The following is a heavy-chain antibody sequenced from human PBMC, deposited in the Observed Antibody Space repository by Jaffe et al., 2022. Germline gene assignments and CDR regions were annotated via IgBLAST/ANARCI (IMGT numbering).Heavy chain of an antibody. CDR3: ARHSRPPTETSNDAFDI. D-gene: IGHD2-21*01. CDR1: GYSISSGYY. CDR2: IYHSGTT. V-gene: IGHV4-38-2*01. J-gene: IGHJ3*02. Sequence: QVQLQESGPGLVKPSETLSLTCAVSGYSISSGYYWGWIRQPPGKGLEWIGSIYHSGTTHWNPSLKSRVTISVDTSKNQFSLTLNSVTAADTAVYHCARHSRPPTETSNDAFDIWGRGTMVTVSS.